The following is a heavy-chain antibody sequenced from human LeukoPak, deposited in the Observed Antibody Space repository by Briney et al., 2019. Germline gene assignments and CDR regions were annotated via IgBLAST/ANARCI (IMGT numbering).Heavy chain of an antibody. CDR1: GFTFSSYW. Sequence: GGSLRLSCAASGFTFSSYWMSWVRQAPGKGLEWVANIKQDRSEKYYVDSVKGRFTISRDNAKNSLYLQMNSLRAEDTAVYYCATGKYSSSSSGFDYWGQGTLVTVSS. J-gene: IGHJ4*02. CDR3: ATGKYSSSSSGFDY. D-gene: IGHD6-6*01. V-gene: IGHV3-7*01. CDR2: IKQDRSEK.